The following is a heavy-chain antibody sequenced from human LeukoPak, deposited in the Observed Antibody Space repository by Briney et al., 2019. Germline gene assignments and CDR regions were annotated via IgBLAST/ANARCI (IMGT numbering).Heavy chain of an antibody. CDR3: AKDRLSSGYLSSLDF. J-gene: IGHJ4*02. CDR1: GFTFSTYA. CDR2: ISGSGGST. Sequence: PGGSLRLSCTASGFTFSTYAMSWVRQTPGKGLEWVSSISGSGGSTYYADSVEGRFTMSRDNSKKTLYLQMDSLRAGDTAVYYCAKDRLSSGYLSSLDFWAQGTLVTVSS. V-gene: IGHV3-23*01. D-gene: IGHD3-22*01.